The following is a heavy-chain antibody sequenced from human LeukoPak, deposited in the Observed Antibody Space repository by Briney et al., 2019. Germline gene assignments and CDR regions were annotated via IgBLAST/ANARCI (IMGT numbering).Heavy chain of an antibody. CDR1: GGSISSYY. J-gene: IGHJ6*02. Sequence: SETLSLTCTVSGGSISSYYWSWIRQPPGKGLEWIGEINHSGSTNYNPSLKSRVTISVDTSKNQFSLKLSSVTAADTAVYYCARKVAAARFHYYYGMDVWGQGTTVTVSS. V-gene: IGHV4-34*01. CDR3: ARKVAAARFHYYYGMDV. CDR2: INHSGST. D-gene: IGHD6-6*01.